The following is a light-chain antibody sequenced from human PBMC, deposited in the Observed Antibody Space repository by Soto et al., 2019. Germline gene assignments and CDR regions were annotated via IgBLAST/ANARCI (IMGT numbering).Light chain of an antibody. CDR1: QSVSSSY. Sequence: EIVLTQSPGTLSLSPGERATLSCRASQSVSSSYLAWYQQKPGQSPRLLIYDASNRATGIPARFSGSGSGTDFTLTISSLEPEDFAVYYCQQRSNWPFLTFGGGTKVEIK. CDR3: QQRSNWPFLT. V-gene: IGKV3D-20*02. J-gene: IGKJ4*01. CDR2: DAS.